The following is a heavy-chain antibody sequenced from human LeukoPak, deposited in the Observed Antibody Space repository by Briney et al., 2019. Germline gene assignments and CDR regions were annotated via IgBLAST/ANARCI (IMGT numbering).Heavy chain of an antibody. J-gene: IGHJ4*02. Sequence: GRSLRLSCAASGFTFSSYGMHWVRQAPGKGLEWVAVIWYDGSNKYYADSVKGRFTISRDNSKNTLYLRMNSLRAEDTAVYYCARGRYCSSTSCSDYFDYWGQGTLVTVSS. V-gene: IGHV3-33*01. CDR1: GFTFSSYG. D-gene: IGHD2-2*01. CDR3: ARGRYCSSTSCSDYFDY. CDR2: IWYDGSNK.